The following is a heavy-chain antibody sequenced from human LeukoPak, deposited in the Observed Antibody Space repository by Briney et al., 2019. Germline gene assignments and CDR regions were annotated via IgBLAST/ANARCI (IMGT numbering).Heavy chain of an antibody. D-gene: IGHD3-22*01. Sequence: SETLSLTCTVSGGSISSGDYYWSWIRQPPGKGLEWIGYIYYSGSTYYSPSLKSRVTISVDTSKNQFSLKLSSVTAADTAVYYCARVGDSSGYSNFDYRGQGTLVTVSS. CDR1: GGSISSGDYY. CDR3: ARVGDSSGYSNFDY. J-gene: IGHJ4*02. CDR2: IYYSGST. V-gene: IGHV4-30-4*01.